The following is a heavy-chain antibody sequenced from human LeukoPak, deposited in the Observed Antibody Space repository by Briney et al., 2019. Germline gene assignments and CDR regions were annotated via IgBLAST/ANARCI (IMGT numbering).Heavy chain of an antibody. CDR2: IYYSGST. CDR1: GGSISSSSYY. V-gene: IGHV4-39*07. D-gene: IGHD2-2*01. CDR3: ARAFYCSSTSCYPMSNWFDP. J-gene: IGHJ5*02. Sequence: SATQSPTCTVSGGSISSSSYYWGWIRPPPGKGLEWIGGIYYSGSTYYNPSLKSRVTISVDTSKNQFSLKLTSVTATDTAVYYCARAFYCSSTSCYPMSNWFDPWGQGTLVTVSS.